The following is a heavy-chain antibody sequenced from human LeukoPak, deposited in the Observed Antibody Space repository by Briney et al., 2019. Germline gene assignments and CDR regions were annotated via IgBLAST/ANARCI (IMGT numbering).Heavy chain of an antibody. Sequence: SVKVSCKASGGTFSSYAISWVRQAPGQGLEWMGGIIPIFGTANYAQKFQGRVTITADESTSTAYMELSSLRSEDTAVYYCAMVGSGSYSLDYWGQGTLVTVSS. CDR1: GGTFSSYA. V-gene: IGHV1-69*01. CDR3: AMVGSGSYSLDY. D-gene: IGHD3-10*01. J-gene: IGHJ4*02. CDR2: IIPIFGTA.